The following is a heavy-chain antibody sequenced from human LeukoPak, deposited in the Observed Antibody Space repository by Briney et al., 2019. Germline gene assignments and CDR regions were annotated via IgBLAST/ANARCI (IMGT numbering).Heavy chain of an antibody. V-gene: IGHV1-2*04. CDR3: ARGGVVTAGLYYYYYGMDV. CDR2: INPNSGGT. CDR1: GYTFTSYD. D-gene: IGHD4-23*01. Sequence: ASVKVSCKASGYTFTSYDINWVRQATGQGLEWMGWINPNSGGTNYAQKFQGWVTMTRDTSISTAYMELSRLRSDDTAVYYCARGGVVTAGLYYYYYGMDVWGQGTTVTVSS. J-gene: IGHJ6*02.